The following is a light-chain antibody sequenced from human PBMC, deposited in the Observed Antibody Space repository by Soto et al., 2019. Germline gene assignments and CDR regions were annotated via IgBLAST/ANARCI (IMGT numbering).Light chain of an antibody. J-gene: IGKJ5*01. CDR2: NAS. CDR1: QGISSA. CDR3: QQLKTYPFT. Sequence: IQLTQSPSSLSASVGDRVSITCRASQGISSALAWYQQKPGKAPKILIYNASSLQSGVPSRFSGSESGTECTLTISSLQPEDFATYYCQQLKTYPFTFGQGTRLEIK. V-gene: IGKV1-13*02.